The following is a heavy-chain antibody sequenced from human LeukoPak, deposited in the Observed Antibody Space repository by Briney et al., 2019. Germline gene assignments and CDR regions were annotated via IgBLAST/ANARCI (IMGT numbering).Heavy chain of an antibody. Sequence: GGSLRLSCAASGFTFSRYAMHWVRQAPGKGLEWVSAISGSGGSTYYADSVKGRFTISRDNSKNTLYLQMNSLRAEDTAVYYCAKDRGGVGAEYYFDYWGQGTLVTVSS. J-gene: IGHJ4*02. CDR3: AKDRGGVGAEYYFDY. V-gene: IGHV3-23*01. CDR2: ISGSGGST. D-gene: IGHD1-26*01. CDR1: GFTFSRYA.